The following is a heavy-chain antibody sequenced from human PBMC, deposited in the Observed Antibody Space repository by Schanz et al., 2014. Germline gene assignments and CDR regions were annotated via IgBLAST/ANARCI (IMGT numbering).Heavy chain of an antibody. D-gene: IGHD6-13*01. Sequence: QVQLVQSGADVKKPGSSVKVSCKASGGTFSSYTISWVRQAPGQGLEWMGMINPSGGSTTYAQKFQGRVTMTRDTSTSTVYMELSSLRSEDTAVYYCARDGVDAAAGGNYWGQGTLVTVSS. J-gene: IGHJ4*02. CDR3: ARDGVDAAAGGNY. V-gene: IGHV1-46*03. CDR2: INPSGGST. CDR1: GGTFSSYT.